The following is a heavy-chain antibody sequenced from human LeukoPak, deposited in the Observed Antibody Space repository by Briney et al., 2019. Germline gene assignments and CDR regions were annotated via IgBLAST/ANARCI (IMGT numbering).Heavy chain of an antibody. V-gene: IGHV4-39*07. CDR2: IYYSGST. CDR1: GGSISSISYY. D-gene: IGHD1-26*01. Sequence: PSETLSLTCTVSGGSISSISYYWGWIRQPPGKGLEWIGSIYYSGSTYYNPSLKSRVTISVDTSKNHFSLRLSSVTAADTAVYYCATNSGSLYYGFDYWGQGTLVTVSS. J-gene: IGHJ4*02. CDR3: ATNSGSLYYGFDY.